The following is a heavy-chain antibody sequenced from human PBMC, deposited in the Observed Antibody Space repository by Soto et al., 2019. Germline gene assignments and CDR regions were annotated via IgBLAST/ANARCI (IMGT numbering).Heavy chain of an antibody. CDR2: ISANSGNT. V-gene: IGHV1-18*04. D-gene: IGHD3-22*01. Sequence: QVQLVQSGAEVKKPGASVNVSCKAFGFIFNNYAISWVRQAPGQGLEWMGWISANSGNTNYAQKLQGRVTMTTDTSTSTAYMELRSLRSDDTAVYYCATAGNYDSSGRDFWGQGTLVTVSS. CDR3: ATAGNYDSSGRDF. J-gene: IGHJ4*02. CDR1: GFIFNNYA.